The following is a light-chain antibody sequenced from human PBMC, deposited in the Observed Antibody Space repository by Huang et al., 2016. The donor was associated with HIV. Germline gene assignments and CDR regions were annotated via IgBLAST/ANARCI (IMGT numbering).Light chain of an antibody. CDR2: GAS. J-gene: IGKJ1*01. CDR3: QQYDSSPWT. V-gene: IGKV3-20*01. CDR1: QSVSSSY. Sequence: SPGERATLSCRASQSVSSSYLAWYQQKPGQAPRLLFYGASSRATGIPDRFSGSGSGTDFTLTISRLEPEDFAVYYCQQYDSSPWT.